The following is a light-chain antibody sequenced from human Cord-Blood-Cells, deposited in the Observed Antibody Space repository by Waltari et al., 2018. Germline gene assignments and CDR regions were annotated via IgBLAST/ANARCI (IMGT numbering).Light chain of an antibody. CDR1: KLGDKY. Sequence: SYELTQPPSVSVSPGQTASITCSGDKLGDKYACWYQQKPGQSPVLVIYQDSKRPSGFPERFSVSNSGNTATLTISGTQAMDEADYYCQAWDSSTVVFGGGTKLTVL. CDR3: QAWDSSTVV. J-gene: IGLJ2*01. CDR2: QDS. V-gene: IGLV3-1*01.